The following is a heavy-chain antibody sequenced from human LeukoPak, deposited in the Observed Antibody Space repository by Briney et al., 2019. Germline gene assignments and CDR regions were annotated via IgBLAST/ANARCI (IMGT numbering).Heavy chain of an antibody. CDR1: GFTFSSYG. D-gene: IGHD4-23*01. Sequence: GGPLRLSCAASGFTFSSYGMHWVRQAPGKGLEWVAFIRYDGSNKYYADSVKGRFTISRDNSKNTLYLQMNSLRAEDTAVYYCAKDLTGYGGNSFDYWGQGTLVTVSS. CDR2: IRYDGSNK. J-gene: IGHJ4*02. CDR3: AKDLTGYGGNSFDY. V-gene: IGHV3-30*02.